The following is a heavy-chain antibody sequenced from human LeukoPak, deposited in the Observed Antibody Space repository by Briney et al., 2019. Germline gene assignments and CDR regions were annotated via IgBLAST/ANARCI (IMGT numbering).Heavy chain of an antibody. CDR1: GGTFSSYA. Sequence: GSSVKVSCKASGGTFSSYAISWVRQAPGQGLEWMGRIIPIFGIANYAQKFQGRVTITADKSTSTAYMELSSLRSEDTAVYYCARSQFHYYDSNGYTPLPLWYWGQGTLVTVSS. J-gene: IGHJ4*02. D-gene: IGHD3-22*01. CDR3: ARSQFHYYDSNGYTPLPLWY. V-gene: IGHV1-69*04. CDR2: IIPIFGIA.